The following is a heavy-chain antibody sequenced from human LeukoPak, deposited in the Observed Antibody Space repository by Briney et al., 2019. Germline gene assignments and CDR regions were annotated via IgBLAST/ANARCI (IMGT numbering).Heavy chain of an antibody. V-gene: IGHV3-30*18. CDR3: AKDFRSSSSLY. Sequence: PGRSLRLSCAASGFTFSSYGMHWVRQAPGKGLEWVAVISYDGSNKYYADSVKGRFTISRDNSKNTLYLQMNSLRAEDTAVYYCAKDFRSSSSLYWGQGTLVTVSS. CDR1: GFTFSSYG. CDR2: ISYDGSNK. J-gene: IGHJ4*02. D-gene: IGHD6-6*01.